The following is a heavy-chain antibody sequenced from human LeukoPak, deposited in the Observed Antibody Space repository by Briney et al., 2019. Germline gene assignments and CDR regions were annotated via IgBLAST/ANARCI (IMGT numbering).Heavy chain of an antibody. J-gene: IGHJ4*02. Sequence: SETPSLTCAVYGGSFSGYYWSWIRQPPGKGLEWIGEINHSGSTNYNPSLKSRVTISVDTSKNQFSLKLSSVTAADTAVYYCARGRLRMNDYWGQGTLVTVSS. V-gene: IGHV4-34*01. D-gene: IGHD4-17*01. CDR3: ARGRLRMNDY. CDR1: GGSFSGYY. CDR2: INHSGST.